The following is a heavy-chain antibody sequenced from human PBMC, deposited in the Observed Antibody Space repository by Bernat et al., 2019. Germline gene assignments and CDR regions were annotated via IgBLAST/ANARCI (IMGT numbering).Heavy chain of an antibody. CDR2: INHSGST. CDR3: ARVKVTFGGVISPPYYFDY. Sequence: QVQLQQWGAGLLKPSETLSLTCAVYGGSFSGYYWSWIRQPPGKGLEWIGEINHSGSTNYNPSLKSRVTISVDTSKNQFSLKLSSVTAADTAVYYCARVKVTFGGVISPPYYFDYWGQGTLVTVSS. J-gene: IGHJ4*02. V-gene: IGHV4-34*01. D-gene: IGHD3-16*02. CDR1: GGSFSGYY.